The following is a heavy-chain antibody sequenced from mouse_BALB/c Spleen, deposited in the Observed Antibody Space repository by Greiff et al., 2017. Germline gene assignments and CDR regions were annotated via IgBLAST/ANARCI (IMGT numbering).Heavy chain of an antibody. D-gene: IGHD2-4*01. CDR1: GFTFSSYG. CDR2: ISSGGSYT. CDR3: ARPSMITTAWFAY. V-gene: IGHV5-6*01. Sequence: EVQVVESGGDLVKPGGSLKLSCAASGFTFSSYGMSWVRQTPDKRLEWVATISSGGSYTYYPDSVKGRFTISRDNAKNTLYLQMSSLKSEDTAMYYCARPSMITTAWFAYWGQGTLVTVSA. J-gene: IGHJ3*01.